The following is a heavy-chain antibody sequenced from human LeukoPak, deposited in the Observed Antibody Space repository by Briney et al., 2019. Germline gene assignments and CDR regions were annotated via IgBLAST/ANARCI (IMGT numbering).Heavy chain of an antibody. CDR1: GITFSSYG. Sequence: GGSLRLSCAASGITFSSYGMSWVRQAPGKGLEWVSSISSTGGTTYYADSVKGRFTISRDNSKNTLYLQMNSLRAEDTAVYYCAKGSSGNYYDSSGYYYFDYWGQGTLVTVSS. CDR2: ISSTGGTT. V-gene: IGHV3-23*01. CDR3: AKGSSGNYYDSSGYYYFDY. J-gene: IGHJ4*02. D-gene: IGHD3-22*01.